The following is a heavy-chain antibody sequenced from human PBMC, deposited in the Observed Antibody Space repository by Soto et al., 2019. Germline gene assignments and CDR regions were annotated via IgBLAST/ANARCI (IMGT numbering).Heavy chain of an antibody. Sequence: SDTLYLTCTVSGCSISSPNFYWSWLRQHPGKGLEWIGHIYYNGTTYYNPTLKSRVSISVDTSKNQFSLKLSSVTAADTAVYYFAREPRLLIWFGELHDWGRGTFVTVSS. CDR1: GCSISSPNFY. CDR2: IYYNGTT. D-gene: IGHD3-10*01. V-gene: IGHV4-31*03. J-gene: IGHJ4*02. CDR3: AREPRLLIWFGELHD.